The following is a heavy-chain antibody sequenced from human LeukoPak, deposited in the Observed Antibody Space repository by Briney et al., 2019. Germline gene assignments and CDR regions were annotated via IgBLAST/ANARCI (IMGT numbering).Heavy chain of an antibody. Sequence: PGGSLRLSCAASGFTFSSYSMNWVRQAPGKGLEWVSSISSSSYIYYAGSVKGRFTISRDNAKNSLYLQMNSLRAEDTAVYYCARVYYGSGSPFDYWGQGTLVTVSS. CDR1: GFTFSSYS. D-gene: IGHD3-10*01. CDR2: ISSSSYI. J-gene: IGHJ4*02. CDR3: ARVYYGSGSPFDY. V-gene: IGHV3-21*01.